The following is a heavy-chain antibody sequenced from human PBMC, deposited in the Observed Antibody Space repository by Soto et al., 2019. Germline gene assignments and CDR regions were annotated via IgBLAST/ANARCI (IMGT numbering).Heavy chain of an antibody. CDR3: ARDSFRPYQLLYNWFDP. J-gene: IGHJ5*02. CDR1: GYTFTIYG. D-gene: IGHD2-2*02. CDR2: ISAYNGNT. V-gene: IGHV1-18*01. Sequence: ASVKVSCKASGYTFTIYGISWVRQAPGQGLEWMGWISAYNGNTNYAQKLQGRVTMTTDTSTSTAYMELRSLRSDDTAVYYCARDSFRPYQLLYNWFDPWGQGTLVTVSS.